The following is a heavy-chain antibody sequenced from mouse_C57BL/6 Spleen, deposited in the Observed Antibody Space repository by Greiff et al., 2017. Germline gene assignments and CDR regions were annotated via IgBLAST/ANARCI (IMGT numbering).Heavy chain of an antibody. V-gene: IGHV5-16*01. D-gene: IGHD4-1*01. J-gene: IGHJ2*01. CDR1: GFTFSDYY. Sequence: EVKLMESEGGLVQPGSSMKLSCTASGFTFSDYYMAWVRQVPEKGLEWVANINYDGSSTYYLDSLKSRFIISRDNAKTILYLQMRSLKSEDAASYYCARDNWDGFDYWGQGTTLTVSS. CDR3: ARDNWDGFDY. CDR2: INYDGSST.